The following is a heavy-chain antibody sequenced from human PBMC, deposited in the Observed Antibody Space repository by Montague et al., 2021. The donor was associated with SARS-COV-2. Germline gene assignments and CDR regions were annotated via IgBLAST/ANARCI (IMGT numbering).Heavy chain of an antibody. D-gene: IGHD6-13*01. Sequence: SETLSLTCTVSGDSMKNYKCSWSCHPQAKGLEWIGNINNSGSTHYNSSPQIRITLSKDTSKNQFSLRLTSGTAADTAMYFYCRARIYRSSWYAYFDYWGQGTLVTVSS. CDR3: CRARIYRSSWYAYFDY. J-gene: IGHJ4*02. CDR2: INNSGST. CDR1: GDSMKNYK. V-gene: IGHV4-59*01.